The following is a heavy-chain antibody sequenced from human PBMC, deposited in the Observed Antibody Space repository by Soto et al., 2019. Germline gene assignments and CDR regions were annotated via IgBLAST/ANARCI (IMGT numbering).Heavy chain of an antibody. D-gene: IGHD6-13*01. CDR3: ASYYSRKGAFDI. V-gene: IGHV3-21*01. Sequence: VQLVESGGGLVKPGGSLRLSCAASGFTFSSYSMNWVRQAPGKGLEWVSSISSSSSYIYYADSVKGRFTISRDNAKNSLYLQMNSLRAEDTAVYYCASYYSRKGAFDIWGQGTMVTVSS. CDR2: ISSSSSYI. CDR1: GFTFSSYS. J-gene: IGHJ3*02.